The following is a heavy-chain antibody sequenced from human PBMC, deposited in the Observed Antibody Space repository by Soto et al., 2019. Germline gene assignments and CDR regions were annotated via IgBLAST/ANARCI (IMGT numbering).Heavy chain of an antibody. D-gene: IGHD6-25*01. CDR1: GFTFSSYA. J-gene: IGHJ6*02. CDR3: AKGHSSGWDYYYYGMDV. Sequence: GGSLRLSCAASGFTFSSYAMSWVRQAPGKGLEWVSAISGSGGSTYYADSVKGRFAISRDNSKNTLYLQMNSLRAEDTAVYYCAKGHSSGWDYYYYGMDVWGQGTTVTVSS. CDR2: ISGSGGST. V-gene: IGHV3-23*01.